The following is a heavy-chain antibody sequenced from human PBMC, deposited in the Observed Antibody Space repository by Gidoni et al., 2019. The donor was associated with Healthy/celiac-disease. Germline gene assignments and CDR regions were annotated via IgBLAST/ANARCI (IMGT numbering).Heavy chain of an antibody. CDR1: GGAISSSSYY. CDR2: IYYSGRP. V-gene: IGHV4-39*01. Sequence: QLQLQESGPGLVKPSETLSLTCPVSGGAISSSSYYWGWIRQPPGKGLEWIGRIYYSGRPYYNPSRKSRVTISVDTSKNQFSLKLSSVTAADTAVYYCARRDLRFYDILTGPWDYWGQGTLVTVSS. D-gene: IGHD3-9*01. J-gene: IGHJ4*02. CDR3: ARRDLRFYDILTGPWDY.